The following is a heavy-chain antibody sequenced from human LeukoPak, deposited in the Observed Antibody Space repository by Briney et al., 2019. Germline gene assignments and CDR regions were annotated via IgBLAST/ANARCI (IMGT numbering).Heavy chain of an antibody. CDR3: ARLRPQDAFDI. Sequence: GESHKISCKGSRYSFTSYWIGWVRQMPGKGLEWMGIIYPGDSDTRYSPSLQGQVTMSADKSISTAYLQWSSLKASDIAMYYCARLRPQDAFDIWGQGTMVTVSS. J-gene: IGHJ3*02. CDR2: IYPGDSDT. V-gene: IGHV5-51*01. CDR1: RYSFTSYW.